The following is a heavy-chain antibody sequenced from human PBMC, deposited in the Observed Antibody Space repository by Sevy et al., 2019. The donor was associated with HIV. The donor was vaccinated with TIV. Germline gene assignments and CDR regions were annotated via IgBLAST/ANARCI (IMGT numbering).Heavy chain of an antibody. Sequence: GGSLRLSCAASGFTFSSYSMNWVRQAPGKGLEWVSYISSSSSTIYYADSVKGRFTISRDNAKNSLYLQMNSLRDEDTAVYYCVRDVYYYDSSGYYHYYYYGMDVWGQGTTVTVSS. CDR1: GFTFSSYS. CDR2: ISSSSSTI. CDR3: VRDVYYYDSSGYYHYYYYGMDV. D-gene: IGHD3-22*01. V-gene: IGHV3-48*02. J-gene: IGHJ6*02.